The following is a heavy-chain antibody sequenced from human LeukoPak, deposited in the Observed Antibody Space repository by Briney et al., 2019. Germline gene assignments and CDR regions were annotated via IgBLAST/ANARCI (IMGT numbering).Heavy chain of an antibody. V-gene: IGHV3-74*01. CDR2: INGDGSSI. CDR3: ARGTYIVGLPDAFDI. D-gene: IGHD1-26*01. CDR1: GFTFRSYW. J-gene: IGHJ3*02. Sequence: GGSLRLSCAGSGFTFRSYWMHWVRQDPGKGLVWVARINGDGSSISYADSVKGRFTISRDNAKNTLYLQMNSLRAEDTAVYYCARGTYIVGLPDAFDIWGQGTMVTVSS.